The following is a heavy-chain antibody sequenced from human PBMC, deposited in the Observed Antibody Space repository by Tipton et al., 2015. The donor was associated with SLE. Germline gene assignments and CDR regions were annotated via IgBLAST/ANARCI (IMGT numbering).Heavy chain of an antibody. CDR2: IYTSGST. CDR1: DGSISSHY. J-gene: IGHJ3*02. CDR3: ARNPITMVRGVIPGAFDI. V-gene: IGHV4-4*08. D-gene: IGHD3-10*01. Sequence: TLSLTCTVSDGSISSHYWSWIRQPPGKGLEWIGYIYTSGSTYYNPSLKSRVTISVDTSKNQFSLKLTSVTAADTAVYYCARNPITMVRGVIPGAFDIWGQGTMVTVSS.